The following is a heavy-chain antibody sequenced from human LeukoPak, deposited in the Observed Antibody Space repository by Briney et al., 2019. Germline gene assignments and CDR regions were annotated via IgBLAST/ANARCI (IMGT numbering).Heavy chain of an antibody. CDR1: GGSFSGYY. D-gene: IGHD3-22*01. CDR2: INHSGST. V-gene: IGHV4-34*01. J-gene: IGHJ4*02. CDR3: ARGDYYDSSGYYTYYFDY. Sequence: SGTLSLTCAVYGGSFSGYYWSWIRQPPGKGLEWIGEINHSGSTNYNPSLKSRVTISVDTSKNQFSLKLSSVTAADTAVYYCARGDYYDSSGYYTYYFDYWGQGTLVTVSS.